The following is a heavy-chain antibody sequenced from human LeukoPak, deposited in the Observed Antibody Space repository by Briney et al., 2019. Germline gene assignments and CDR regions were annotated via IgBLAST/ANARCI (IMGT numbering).Heavy chain of an antibody. D-gene: IGHD6-19*01. CDR3: ATDLGSGWYRDFDY. V-gene: IGHV1-18*01. CDR2: INPFNDSR. J-gene: IGHJ4*02. CDR1: GYTFSNYG. Sequence: GASVKVSCKTSGYTFSNYGISWVRQAPGQGLEWMGWINPFNDSRKYEQKFQGRVTMTEDTSTDTAYMELSSLRSEDTAVYYCATDLGSGWYRDFDYWGQGTLVTVSS.